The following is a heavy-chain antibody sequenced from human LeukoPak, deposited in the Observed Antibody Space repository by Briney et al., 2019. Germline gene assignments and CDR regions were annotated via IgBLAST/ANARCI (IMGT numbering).Heavy chain of an antibody. CDR2: ISYDGSNK. V-gene: IGHV3-30*04. J-gene: IGHJ4*02. Sequence: GGSLRLSCAASGFTFSSYAMHWVRQAPGKGLEWVAVISYDGSNKYYADSVKGRFTISRDNSKNTLYLQMNSLRAGDTAVYYCARESYYDSSGYYTSWGQGTLVTVSS. CDR3: ARESYYDSSGYYTS. D-gene: IGHD3-22*01. CDR1: GFTFSSYA.